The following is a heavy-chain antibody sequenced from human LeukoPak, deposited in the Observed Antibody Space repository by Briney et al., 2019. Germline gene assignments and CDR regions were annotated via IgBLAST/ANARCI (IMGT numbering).Heavy chain of an antibody. D-gene: IGHD2-15*01. CDR3: ARGPGGCSGGSCYHDY. J-gene: IGHJ4*02. V-gene: IGHV1-18*01. CDR2: INTHTGST. Sequence: ASVKVSCKASGYTFTTYDISWVRQAPGQGLEWMGWINTHTGSTNYAQNLQGRVTMTTDTSTSTAYMELRSLGSDDTAVYYCARGPGGCSGGSCYHDYWGQGNVVIVS. CDR1: GYTFTTYD.